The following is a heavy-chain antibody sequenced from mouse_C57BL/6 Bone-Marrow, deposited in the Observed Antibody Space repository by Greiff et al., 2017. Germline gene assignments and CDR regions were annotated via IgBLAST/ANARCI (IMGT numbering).Heavy chain of an antibody. D-gene: IGHD2-2*01. J-gene: IGHJ3*01. Sequence: VQLQQSGAELVKPGASVTLSCKASGYTFTEYTIHWVKQRSGQGLEWIGWFYPGSGSIKYNEKFKDKATLTADKSSSTVYMELSRLTSEDSAVYFCARHEDEIYYGYRAWFAYWGQGTLVTVSA. CDR1: GYTFTEYT. V-gene: IGHV1-62-2*01. CDR2: FYPGSGSI. CDR3: ARHEDEIYYGYRAWFAY.